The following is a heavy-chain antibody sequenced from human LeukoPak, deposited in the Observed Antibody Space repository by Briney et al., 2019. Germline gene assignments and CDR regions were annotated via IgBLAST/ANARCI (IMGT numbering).Heavy chain of an antibody. V-gene: IGHV1-46*01. Sequence: ASVKVSCKASGYTFTSYYMHWVRQAPGQGLEWMGIINHSVGSKSYEQKFQGKVTMTRDTSTSTVYMELSSLRSEDTAVYYCARDQVAMANYYYYGMDVWGQGTTVTVSS. CDR3: ARDQVAMANYYYYGMDV. J-gene: IGHJ6*02. CDR2: INHSVGSK. D-gene: IGHD5-12*01. CDR1: GYTFTSYY.